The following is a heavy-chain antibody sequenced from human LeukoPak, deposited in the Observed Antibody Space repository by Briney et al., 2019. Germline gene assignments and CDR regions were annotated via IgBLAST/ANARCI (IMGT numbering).Heavy chain of an antibody. D-gene: IGHD2-15*01. CDR3: ARADLKCSGGSCYSDDAFDI. CDR2: INPNSGGT. Sequence: ASVKVSCKASGYTFTGYYMHWVRQAPGQGLEWMGWINPNSGGTNYAQKFQGRVTMTRDTSISTAYMELSRLRSDDTAVYYCARADLKCSGGSCYSDDAFDIWGQGTMVTVSS. CDR1: GYTFTGYY. V-gene: IGHV1-2*02. J-gene: IGHJ3*02.